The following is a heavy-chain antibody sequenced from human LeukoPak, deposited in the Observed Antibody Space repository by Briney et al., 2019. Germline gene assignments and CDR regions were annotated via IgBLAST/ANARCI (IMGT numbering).Heavy chain of an antibody. CDR3: TTEVLSTSYFDY. D-gene: IGHD2/OR15-2a*01. J-gene: IGHJ4*02. CDR1: GLTFSNAW. Sequence: PGGSLRLSCAVSGLTFSNAWMSWVRQAPGKGLEWVGRIKSTTVDATPEYAAPVKGRFTISRDDSKNTVHLQMNSLKTEDTAVYYCTTEVLSTSYFDYWGQGTLVTVSS. CDR2: IKSTTVDATP. V-gene: IGHV3-15*01.